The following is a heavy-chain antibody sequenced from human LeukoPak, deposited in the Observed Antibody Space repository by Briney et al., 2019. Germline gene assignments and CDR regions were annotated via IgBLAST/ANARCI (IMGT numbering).Heavy chain of an antibody. CDR3: ARDRCGGDCYFFDY. CDR1: GGSISSYY. D-gene: IGHD2-21*02. V-gene: IGHV4-59*01. Sequence: SETLSLTCTVSGGSISSYYWSWIRQPPGKGLEWIGYIYYSGSTNYNPSLKSRVTISVDTSKNQFSRKLSSVTAADTAVYYCARDRCGGDCYFFDYWGQGTLVTVSS. J-gene: IGHJ4*02. CDR2: IYYSGST.